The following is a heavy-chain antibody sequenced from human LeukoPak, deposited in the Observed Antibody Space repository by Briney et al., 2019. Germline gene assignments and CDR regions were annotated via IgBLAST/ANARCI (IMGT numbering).Heavy chain of an antibody. CDR1: GFTFSNYA. CDR2: ISYDGSKK. Sequence: GGSLRLSCAASGFTFSNYAMHWVRLAPGKGLEWVAVISYDGSKKDYADSVKGRFTISRDNSKNTLYLQMNSLRAEDTAVYYCAKEVVAGTYDYWDQGTLVTVSS. CDR3: AKEVVAGTYDY. J-gene: IGHJ4*02. D-gene: IGHD6-19*01. V-gene: IGHV3-30*04.